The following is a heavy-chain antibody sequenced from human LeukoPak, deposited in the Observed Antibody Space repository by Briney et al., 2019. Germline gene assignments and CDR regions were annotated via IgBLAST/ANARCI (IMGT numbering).Heavy chain of an antibody. V-gene: IGHV4-30-2*01. Sequence: SETLSLTCAVSGDSISSGGYSWSWIRQPPGKGLEWIGYIYHSGSTYYNPSLKSRVTISVDRSKNQFSLKLSSVTAADTAVYYCARTSGSFYLYYFDYWGQGTLVTVSS. CDR2: IYHSGST. CDR1: GDSISSGGYS. J-gene: IGHJ4*02. D-gene: IGHD3-10*01. CDR3: ARTSGSFYLYYFDY.